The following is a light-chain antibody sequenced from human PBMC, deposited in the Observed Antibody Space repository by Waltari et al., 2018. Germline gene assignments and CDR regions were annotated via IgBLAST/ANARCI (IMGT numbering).Light chain of an antibody. Sequence: QSVLTQPPPVSAAPGQRVPISSPGGASNIGNNYVSWYRQFPGTAPKPLIYEVSERPSGIPGRFSGSKSGTSATLDITGLQAGDEADYYCGTWDSSLSGAVFGGGTHLTVL. V-gene: IGLV1-51*02. CDR3: GTWDSSLSGAV. J-gene: IGLJ7*01. CDR2: EVS. CDR1: ASNIGNNY.